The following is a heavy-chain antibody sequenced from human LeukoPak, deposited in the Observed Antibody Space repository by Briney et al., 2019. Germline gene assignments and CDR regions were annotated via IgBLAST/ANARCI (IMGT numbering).Heavy chain of an antibody. CDR3: ARVDTVMAYYFDL. CDR1: GFTVSTNC. Sequence: PVGSLRLSCAASGFTVSTNCMTWVREAPGHGLEWVSTIYSGGTTYYADSVMGQFTISRHNSRNTLYLQMNSLRAEDTAVYYCARVDTVMAYYFDLWGQGTLVTVSS. J-gene: IGHJ4*02. CDR2: IYSGGTT. V-gene: IGHV3-53*04. D-gene: IGHD5-18*01.